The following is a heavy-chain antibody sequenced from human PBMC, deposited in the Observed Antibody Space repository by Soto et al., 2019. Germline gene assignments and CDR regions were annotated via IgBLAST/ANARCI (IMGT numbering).Heavy chain of an antibody. CDR2: IYHSGST. J-gene: IGHJ4*02. D-gene: IGHD3-10*01. CDR1: GGSISSGGYS. V-gene: IGHV4-30-2*01. CDR3: ARAKVLLWFGELLVYFDY. Sequence: PSETLSLTCAVSGGSISSGGYSWSWIRQPPGKGLEWIGYIYHSGSTYYNPSLKSRVTISVDRSKNRFSLKLSSVTAADTAVYYCARAKVLLWFGELLVYFDYWGQGTLVTVSS.